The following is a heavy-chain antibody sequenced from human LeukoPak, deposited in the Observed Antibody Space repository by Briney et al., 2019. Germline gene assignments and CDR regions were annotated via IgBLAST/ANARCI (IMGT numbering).Heavy chain of an antibody. CDR3: ARVLGGYQYYFDY. CDR2: ISSSSSYI. CDR1: GFTFSSYS. V-gene: IGHV3-21*04. Sequence: GGSLRLSCAASGFTFSSYSMNWVRQAPGKGLEWVSSISSSSSYIYYADSVKGRFTISRDNAKNSLYLQMNSLRAEDTALYHCARVLGGYQYYFDYWGQGTLVTVSS. D-gene: IGHD3-16*02. J-gene: IGHJ4*02.